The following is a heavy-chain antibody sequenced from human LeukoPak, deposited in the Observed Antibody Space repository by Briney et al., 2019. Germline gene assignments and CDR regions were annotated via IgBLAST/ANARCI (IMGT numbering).Heavy chain of an antibody. CDR2: ISGSGGST. D-gene: IGHD3-16*01. J-gene: IGHJ4*02. V-gene: IGHV3-23*01. CDR3: AKASPSRLRLGELLGDYYFDY. CDR1: GFTFSSYA. Sequence: GGSLRLSCAASGFTFSSYAMSWVRQAPGKGLEWVSAISGSGGSTYYADSVKGRFTISRDNSKNTLYLQMNSLRAEDTAVYYCAKASPSRLRLGELLGDYYFDYWGQGVLVTVSS.